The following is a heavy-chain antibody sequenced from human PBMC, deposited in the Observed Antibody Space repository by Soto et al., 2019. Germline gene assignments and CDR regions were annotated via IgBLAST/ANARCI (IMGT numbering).Heavy chain of an antibody. V-gene: IGHV3-30-3*01. Sequence: GGSLRLSCAASGFTFSSYAMHWVRQAPGKGLEWVAVISYDGSNKYYADSVKGRFTISRDNSKNTLYLQMNSLRAEDTAVYYCARELIRPYSSSWAWDYYYYGMDVWGQGTTVTVSS. CDR2: ISYDGSNK. J-gene: IGHJ6*02. CDR3: ARELIRPYSSSWAWDYYYYGMDV. D-gene: IGHD6-13*01. CDR1: GFTFSSYA.